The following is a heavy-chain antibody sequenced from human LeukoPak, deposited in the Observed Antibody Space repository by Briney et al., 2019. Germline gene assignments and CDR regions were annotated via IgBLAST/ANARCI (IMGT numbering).Heavy chain of an antibody. CDR2: INPNSGGT. D-gene: IGHD1-26*01. CDR3: ANKLRGANNWFDP. J-gene: IGHJ5*02. Sequence: GDSVKVSCKASGYTFTGYYMHWVRQAPGQGLEWMGWINPNSGGTNYAQKFQGRVTMTRDTSISTAYMELSRLRSDDTAVYYCANKLRGANNWFDPWGQGTLVTVSS. V-gene: IGHV1-2*02. CDR1: GYTFTGYY.